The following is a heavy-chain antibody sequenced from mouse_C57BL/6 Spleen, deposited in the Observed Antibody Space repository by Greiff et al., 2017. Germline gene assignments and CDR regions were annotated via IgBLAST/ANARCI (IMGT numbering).Heavy chain of an antibody. D-gene: IGHD2-3*01. V-gene: IGHV1-18*01. CDR3: ARWDGPPWYCDV. CDR1: GYTFTDYN. Sequence: VQLQQSGPELVKPGASVKIPCKASGYTFTDYNMAWVKQSPGQSLEWIGDINPNTGGTIYNQKFKGKATLTVDKSSSTAYLQLRSLTSEDTAVCNCARWDGPPWYCDVWGTGTTVTVSS. J-gene: IGHJ1*03. CDR2: INPNTGGT.